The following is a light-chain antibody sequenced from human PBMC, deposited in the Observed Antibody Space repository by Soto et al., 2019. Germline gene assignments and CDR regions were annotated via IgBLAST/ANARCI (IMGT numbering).Light chain of an antibody. J-gene: IGKJ3*01. CDR2: DAS. V-gene: IGKV3-11*01. CDR3: QQRST. CDR1: QSVSSY. Sequence: EIVLTQSPATLSLSPGERATLSCRASQSVSSYLAWYQQKPGRAPRLLIYDASNRATGIPARFSGSGSGTDFTLTISSLEPEDFAVYYCQQRSTFGPGTKVDIK.